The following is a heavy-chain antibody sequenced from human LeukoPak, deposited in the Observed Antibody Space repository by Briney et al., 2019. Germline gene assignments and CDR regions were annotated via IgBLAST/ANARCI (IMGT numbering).Heavy chain of an antibody. CDR3: ARVWTQDYSNYVDDP. CDR1: GGTFSSYA. Sequence: SVKVSCKASGGTFSSYAISWVRQAPGQGLEWIGGIIPIFGTANYAQKFQGRVTITADESTSTAYMELSSLRSEDTAVYYCARVWTQDYSNYVDDPWGQGTLVTVSS. D-gene: IGHD4-11*01. V-gene: IGHV1-69*01. J-gene: IGHJ5*02. CDR2: IIPIFGTA.